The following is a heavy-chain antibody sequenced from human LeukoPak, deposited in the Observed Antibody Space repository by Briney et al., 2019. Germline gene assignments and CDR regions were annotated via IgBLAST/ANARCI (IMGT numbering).Heavy chain of an antibody. J-gene: IGHJ4*02. CDR3: AREYSSSSGRLYDY. CDR2: IAPNSGGT. Sequence: ASVKVSCKASGYTFTGYYIHWVRQAPGQGLEWMEWIAPNSGGTNYAQKFQGRVTMTRDTSINTAYMELNRLTSDDTAVYYCAREYSSSSGRLYDYWGLGTLVTVSS. V-gene: IGHV1-2*02. D-gene: IGHD6-6*01. CDR1: GYTFTGYY.